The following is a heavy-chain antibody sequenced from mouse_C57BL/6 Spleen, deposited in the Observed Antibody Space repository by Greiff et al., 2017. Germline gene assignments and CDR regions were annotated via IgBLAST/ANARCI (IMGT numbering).Heavy chain of an antibody. CDR3: ARSTTVERYFDF. V-gene: IGHV1-7*01. Sequence: QVQLQQSGAELAKPGASVKLSCKASGYTFTSYWMHWVKQRPGQGLEWIGYINPSRGYTKYKQKFKDKATLTADKSSSTAYMQLSSLTYEDSAFYYCARSTTVERYFDFWGTGTTVTVSS. CDR1: GYTFTSYW. CDR2: INPSRGYT. D-gene: IGHD1-1*01. J-gene: IGHJ1*03.